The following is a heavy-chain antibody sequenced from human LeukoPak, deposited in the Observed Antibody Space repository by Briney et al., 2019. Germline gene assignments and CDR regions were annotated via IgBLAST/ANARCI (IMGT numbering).Heavy chain of an antibody. V-gene: IGHV3-30*02. Sequence: GGSLRLSCAASGFTFSSYGMHWVRQAPGKGLEWVAFIRYDGSNKYYADSVEGRLTISTHTSKKTLYLQMNSLRAEDTAVYYCAKDTYYDSSGYDYWGQGTLVTVSS. CDR2: IRYDGSNK. CDR1: GFTFSSYG. CDR3: AKDTYYDSSGYDY. D-gene: IGHD3-22*01. J-gene: IGHJ4*02.